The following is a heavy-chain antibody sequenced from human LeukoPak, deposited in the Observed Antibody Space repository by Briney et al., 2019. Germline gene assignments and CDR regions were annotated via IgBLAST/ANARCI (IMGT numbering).Heavy chain of an antibody. CDR3: ARHSNWNGGVDWFDP. D-gene: IGHD1-20*01. CDR1: GGSISDYY. V-gene: IGHV4-59*08. J-gene: IGHJ5*02. CDR2: IYYSGSV. Sequence: SETLSLTCTVSGGSISDYYWSWIRQPQGKGLEWIGYIYYSGSVHYNPSLKSRVTISVDTSKNQFSLRLNSVTAADTAVYYCARHSNWNGGVDWFDPWGQGTQVTVSS.